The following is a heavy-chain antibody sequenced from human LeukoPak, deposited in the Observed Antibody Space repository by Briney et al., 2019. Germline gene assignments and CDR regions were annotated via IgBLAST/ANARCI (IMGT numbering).Heavy chain of an antibody. D-gene: IGHD2-2*01. J-gene: IGHJ4*02. CDR1: GFTFSSYA. Sequence: QPGGSLRLSCAASGFTFSSYAMSWVRQAPGKGLEWVSAISGSGGNTYYADSVKGRFTISRDNSKNTLYLQMNSLRAEDTAVYYCAKVLSRIVVVPAAFDYWGQGTLVTVSS. CDR2: ISGSGGNT. V-gene: IGHV3-23*01. CDR3: AKVLSRIVVVPAAFDY.